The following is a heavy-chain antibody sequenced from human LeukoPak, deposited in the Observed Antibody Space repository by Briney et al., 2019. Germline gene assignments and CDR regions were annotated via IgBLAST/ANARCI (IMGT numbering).Heavy chain of an antibody. CDR3: ARGSGPQDYGDFAGDFDYYYGMDV. Sequence: GGSLRLSCAASGFTFNNYWMTWVRQAPGKGLERVANIKEDGSDKYYLGSVKGRFTIPRDNAKNSLYLQMNSLRAEDTAVYYCARGSGPQDYGDFAGDFDYYYGMDVWGQGTTVTVSS. D-gene: IGHD4-17*01. J-gene: IGHJ6*02. V-gene: IGHV3-7*01. CDR2: IKEDGSDK. CDR1: GFTFNNYW.